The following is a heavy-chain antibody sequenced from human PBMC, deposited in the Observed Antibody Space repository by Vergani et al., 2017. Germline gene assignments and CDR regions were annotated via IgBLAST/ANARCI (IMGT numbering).Heavy chain of an antibody. J-gene: IGHJ6*02. CDR2: IIPIFGTA. CDR1: GGTFSSYA. V-gene: IGHV1-69*06. D-gene: IGHD3-3*01. CDR3: ARDGVYYDFWSGRGDCYGMDV. Sequence: QVQLVQSGAEVKKPGSSVKVSCKASGGTFSSYAISWVRQAPGQGLEWMGGIIPIFGTANYAQKFQGRVTITADKSTSTAYMELSSLRSEDTAVYYCARDGVYYDFWSGRGDCYGMDVWGQGTTVTVSS.